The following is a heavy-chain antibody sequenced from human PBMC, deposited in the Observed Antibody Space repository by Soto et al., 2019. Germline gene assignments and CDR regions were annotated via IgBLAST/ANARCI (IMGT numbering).Heavy chain of an antibody. CDR1: GGSISSGGYY. CDR2: IYYSGST. D-gene: IGHD4-17*01. CDR3: ARVTRYGDYELNWFDP. V-gene: IGHV4-31*03. J-gene: IGHJ5*02. Sequence: PSETLSLTCTVSGGSISSGGYYWSWIRQHPGKGLEWIGYIYYSGSTYYNPSLKSRVTISVDTSKNQFSLKLSSVTAADTAVYYCARVTRYGDYELNWFDPWGQGTLVTVSS.